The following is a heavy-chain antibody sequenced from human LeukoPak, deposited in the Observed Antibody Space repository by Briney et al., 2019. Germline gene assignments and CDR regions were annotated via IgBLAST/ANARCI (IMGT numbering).Heavy chain of an antibody. V-gene: IGHV3-23*01. Sequence: PGGSLRLSCAASGFTFSSYAMSWVRQAPGKGLEWVSAISGSGGSTSYADSVKGRFTISRDNSKNTLYLQMNSLRAEDTAVYYCAFTAMVVNHYYGMDVWGQGTTVTVSS. D-gene: IGHD5-18*01. J-gene: IGHJ6*02. CDR1: GFTFSSYA. CDR3: AFTAMVVNHYYGMDV. CDR2: ISGSGGST.